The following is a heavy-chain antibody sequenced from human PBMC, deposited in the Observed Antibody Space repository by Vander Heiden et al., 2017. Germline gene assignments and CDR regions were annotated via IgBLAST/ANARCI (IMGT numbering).Heavy chain of an antibody. D-gene: IGHD1-26*01. Sequence: QVQLVDSGVGVVQPGRSLRLSCAASGFTFGSYAKHWVRQAPGKGLEWVAVTSYDGSNKDYAVAVKGRFTIPRDNSMNTLYLQMKRLRAEDTAVYYCASVTIVGDPEPDYWVHGPLMALYS. V-gene: IGHV3-30-3*01. J-gene: IGHJ4*01. CDR3: ASVTIVGDPEPDY. CDR1: GFTFGSYA. CDR2: TSYDGSNK.